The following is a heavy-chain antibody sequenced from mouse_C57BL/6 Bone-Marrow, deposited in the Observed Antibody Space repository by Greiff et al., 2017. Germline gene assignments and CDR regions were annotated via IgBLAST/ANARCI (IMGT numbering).Heavy chain of an antibody. CDR2: IYPGDGDT. J-gene: IGHJ4*01. D-gene: IGHD1-1*01. CDR1: GYAFSSSW. Sequence: VKLVESGPELVKPGASVKISCKASGYAFSSSWMNWVKQRPGKGLEWIGRIYPGDGDTNYNGKFKGKATLTADKSSSTAYMQLSSLTSEDSAVYFCARGAYYYGSSYGSYYYAMDYWGQGTSVTVSS. V-gene: IGHV1-82*01. CDR3: ARGAYYYGSSYGSYYYAMDY.